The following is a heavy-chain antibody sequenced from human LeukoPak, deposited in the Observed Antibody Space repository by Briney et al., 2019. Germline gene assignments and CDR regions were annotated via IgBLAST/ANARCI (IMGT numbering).Heavy chain of an antibody. CDR1: GFTFSDYY. CDR3: ERAAGWFDP. V-gene: IGHV3-11*01. CDR2: ISSSSNNI. Sequence: GGSLRLSCAASGFTFSDYYMTWIRQAPGKGLEWVSYISSSSNNIHYANSVRGRFTISRDNAKNSVYLQMNSLRAEDTAIYYCERAAGWFDPWGQGTLVTVSS. J-gene: IGHJ5*02.